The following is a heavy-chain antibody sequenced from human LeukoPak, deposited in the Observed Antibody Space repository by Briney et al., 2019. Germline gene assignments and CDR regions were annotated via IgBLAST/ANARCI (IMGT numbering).Heavy chain of an antibody. J-gene: IGHJ4*02. CDR1: GYTFTGYY. CDR3: ARGITGTTLGIDY. Sequence: ASVKVSCKASGYTFTGYYMHWVRQAPGQGLVWMGWINPNSGGTNYAQKFRGRVTMTRDTSISTAYMELSRLRSDDTAVYYCARGITGTTLGIDYWGQGTLVTVSS. CDR2: INPNSGGT. V-gene: IGHV1-2*02. D-gene: IGHD1-7*01.